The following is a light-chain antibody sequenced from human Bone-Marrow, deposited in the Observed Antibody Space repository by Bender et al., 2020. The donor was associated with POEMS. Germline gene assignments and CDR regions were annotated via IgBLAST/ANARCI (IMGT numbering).Light chain of an antibody. V-gene: IGLV1-44*01. J-gene: IGLJ1*01. Sequence: QSVLTQPPSASGTPVQRVTISCSGGSSNIGAHAVNWYQHLPGTAPKLLIYSSHRRPSGVPDRFSGSKSGTSASLAISGLQAEDEADYYCAAWDGSLNGYVFGTGTKVTVL. CDR3: AAWDGSLNGYV. CDR2: SSH. CDR1: SSNIGAHA.